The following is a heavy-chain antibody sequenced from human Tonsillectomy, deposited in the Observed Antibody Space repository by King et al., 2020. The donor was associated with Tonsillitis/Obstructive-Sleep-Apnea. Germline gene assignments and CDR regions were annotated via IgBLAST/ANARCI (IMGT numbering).Heavy chain of an antibody. V-gene: IGHV4-59*01. D-gene: IGHD4-17*01. CDR1: AGSISGYY. Sequence: VQLQESGPGLVKPSETLSLTCTVSAGSISGYYWSWIRQPPGKGLEWIGDIYYSGSTNYNPSLKSRVTISVDTSKNQFSLKLSSVTAADTAVYYCARGGTTFLNWFDPWGQGTLVTVSP. CDR2: IYYSGST. J-gene: IGHJ5*02. CDR3: ARGGTTFLNWFDP.